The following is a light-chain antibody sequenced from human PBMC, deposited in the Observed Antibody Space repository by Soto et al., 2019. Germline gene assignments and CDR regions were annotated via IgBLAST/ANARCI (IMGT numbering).Light chain of an antibody. Sequence: QSALTQPASVSGSPGQSITISCTGTSSDVGGYNYVSWYQQHPGKAPKLMIYEVSHRPSGVSNRFSGSKSDNTASLTISWLQAEDEADYYCSSYTTSSTPYVFGTGTKVTVL. CDR2: EVS. V-gene: IGLV2-14*01. J-gene: IGLJ1*01. CDR1: SSDVGGYNY. CDR3: SSYTTSSTPYV.